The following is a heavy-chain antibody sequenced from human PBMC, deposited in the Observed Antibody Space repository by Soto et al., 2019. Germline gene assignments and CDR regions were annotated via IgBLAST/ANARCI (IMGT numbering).Heavy chain of an antibody. V-gene: IGHV4-39*01. J-gene: IGHJ4*02. CDR1: GGSISSSSYY. CDR3: ARAEDINGIAVAGTFYY. Sequence: SETLSLTCTVSGGSISSSSYYWGWIRQPPGKGLEWIGSIYYSGSTYYNPSLKSRVTISVDTSKNQFSLKLSSVTAADTAVYYCARAEDINGIAVAGTFYYWGQGTLVTVSS. CDR2: IYYSGST. D-gene: IGHD6-19*01.